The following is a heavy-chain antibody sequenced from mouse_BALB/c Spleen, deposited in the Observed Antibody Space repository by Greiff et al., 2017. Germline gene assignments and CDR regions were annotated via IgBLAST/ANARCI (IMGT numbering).Heavy chain of an antibody. D-gene: IGHD2-14*01. J-gene: IGHJ2*01. V-gene: IGHV5-6-3*01. CDR2: INSNGGST. Sequence: EVHLVESGGGLVQPGGSLKLSCAASGFTFSSYGMSWVRQTPDKRLELVATINSNGGSTYYPDSVKGRFTISRDNAKNTLYLQMSSLKSEDTAMYYCARDGSRYRYFDYWGQGTTLTVSS. CDR3: ARDGSRYRYFDY. CDR1: GFTFSSYG.